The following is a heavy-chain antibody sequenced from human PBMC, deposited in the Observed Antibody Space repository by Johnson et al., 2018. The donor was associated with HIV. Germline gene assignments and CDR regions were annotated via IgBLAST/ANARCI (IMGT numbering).Heavy chain of an antibody. V-gene: IGHV3-23*04. Sequence: VQLVESGGGLVHPGGSLRLACAASGFTFTNYAMTWVRQTPGKGLDWVSVISGGGSTYYADAVKGRFTISRDNSKNTLYLQMNNLSAEDTAVYYCAKDLSHYEDVGGSYPNGFDIWGQGTMVSVSS. J-gene: IGHJ3*02. CDR3: AKDLSHYEDVGGSYPNGFDI. D-gene: IGHD3-16*02. CDR2: ISGGGST. CDR1: GFTFTNYA.